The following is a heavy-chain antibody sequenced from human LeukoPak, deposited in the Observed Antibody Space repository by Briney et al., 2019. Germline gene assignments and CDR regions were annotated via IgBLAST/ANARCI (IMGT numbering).Heavy chain of an antibody. V-gene: IGHV3-23*01. CDR1: GFTFSSYG. CDR3: RPIYYGMDV. J-gene: IGHJ6*02. Sequence: GGSLRLSCAASGFTFSSYGMNWVRQAPGKGLEWVSAISGSGGSTYYADSVKGRFTISRDNSKNTLSLQMKSLRAEDTAVYYCRPIYYGMDVWGQGTTVTVSS. CDR2: ISGSGGST. D-gene: IGHD3-9*01.